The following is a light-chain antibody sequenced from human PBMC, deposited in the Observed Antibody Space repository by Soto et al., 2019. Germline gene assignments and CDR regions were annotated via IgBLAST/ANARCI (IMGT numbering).Light chain of an antibody. CDR2: EVY. J-gene: IGLJ2*01. CDR1: SSDVGGYNF. Sequence: QSVLTQPPSASGSPGRSVTISCTGTSSDVGGYNFVSWYQQHPGKAPKLLVYEVYKRPSGVPDRFSGSKSGNRASLTVSGLQAEDEADYYCTSYTSRNDFVVFGGGTQLTVL. V-gene: IGLV2-8*01. CDR3: TSYTSRNDFVV.